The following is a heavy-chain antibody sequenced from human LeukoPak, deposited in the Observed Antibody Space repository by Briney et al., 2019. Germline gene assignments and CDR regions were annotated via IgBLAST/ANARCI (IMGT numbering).Heavy chain of an antibody. V-gene: IGHV1-69*05. J-gene: IGHJ6*03. D-gene: IGHD6-6*01. CDR1: GGTFSSYA. CDR3: ARCSSPKVYYYYYMDV. Sequence: SVKVSCKASGGTFSSYAISWVRQAPGQGLEWMGGIIPIFGTANYAQKFQGRVTITTDESTSTAYMELSSLRSEDTAVYYCARCSSPKVYYYYYMDVWGKGTTVTVSS. CDR2: IIPIFGTA.